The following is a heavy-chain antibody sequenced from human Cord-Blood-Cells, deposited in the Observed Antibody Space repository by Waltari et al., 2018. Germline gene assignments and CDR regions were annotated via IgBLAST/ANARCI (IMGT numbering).Heavy chain of an antibody. V-gene: IGHV4-31*03. CDR1: GGSISSGGYY. J-gene: IGHJ3*02. CDR2: IYYSGST. Sequence: QVQLQESGPGLVKPSQTLSLTCTVSGGSISSGGYYLSWIRQHLGKGLEWIGYIYYSGSTYYNPSLKSRVTISVDTSKNQFSLKLSSVTAAGTAVYYCARDPYSSSSAGAFDIWGQGTMVPVSS. CDR3: ARDPYSSSSAGAFDI. D-gene: IGHD6-6*01.